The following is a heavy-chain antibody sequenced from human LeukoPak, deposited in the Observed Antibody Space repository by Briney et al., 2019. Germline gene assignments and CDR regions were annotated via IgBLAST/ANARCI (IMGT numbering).Heavy chain of an antibody. V-gene: IGHV3-23*01. CDR3: AKDGRGLRYFDWFSDAFDI. D-gene: IGHD3-9*01. J-gene: IGHJ3*02. CDR2: ISGSGGST. Sequence: PGGSLRLSCAASGFTFSSHGMSWVRQAPGKGLEWVSAISGSGGSTYYADSVKGRFTISRDNSKNTLYLQMNSLRAEDTAVYYCAKDGRGLRYFDWFSDAFDIWGQGTMVTVSS. CDR1: GFTFSSHG.